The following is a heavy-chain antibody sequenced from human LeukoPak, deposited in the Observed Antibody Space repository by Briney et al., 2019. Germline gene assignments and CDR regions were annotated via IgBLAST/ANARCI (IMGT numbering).Heavy chain of an antibody. CDR2: ISGSSSTI. CDR3: AKGNYGSGSTFDY. J-gene: IGHJ4*02. V-gene: IGHV3-48*01. CDR1: GFTFSSYS. D-gene: IGHD3-10*01. Sequence: PGGSLRLSCAASGFTFSSYSMNWVRQAPGKGLEWVSYISGSSSTIYYADSVKGRFTISRDNAKNSLYLQMNSLRAEDTAVYYCAKGNYGSGSTFDYWGQGTLATVSS.